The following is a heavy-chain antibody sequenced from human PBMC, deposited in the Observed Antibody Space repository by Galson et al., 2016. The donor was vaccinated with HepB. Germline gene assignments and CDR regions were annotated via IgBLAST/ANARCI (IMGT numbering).Heavy chain of an antibody. V-gene: IGHV1-69*04. CDR1: GGTFSSNG. CDR3: SSGRDWSAGSWFDP. D-gene: IGHD3-9*01. J-gene: IGHJ5*02. Sequence: SVKVPCKAFGGTFSSNGISWVRQVPRHGLEWMGRIVPVLGIVTYAQKFQGRVTISADKPTSTAHMELSSLTSEDTAVYYCSSGRDWSAGSWFDPWGQGTPVIVSS. CDR2: IVPVLGIV.